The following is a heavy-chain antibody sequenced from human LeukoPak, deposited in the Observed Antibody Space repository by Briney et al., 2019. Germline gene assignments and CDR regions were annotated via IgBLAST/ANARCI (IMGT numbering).Heavy chain of an antibody. J-gene: IGHJ3*02. CDR3: ARWMGYYGSSGYMYAFDI. V-gene: IGHV4-59*01. CDR1: GGSISSYY. Sequence: PSETLSLTCTVSGGSISSYYWSWIRQPPGKGLEWIGYIYYSGSTNYNPSLKSRVTISVDTSKNQFSLKLSSVTAADTAVYYCARWMGYYGSSGYMYAFDIWGQGTMVTVSS. CDR2: IYYSGST. D-gene: IGHD3-22*01.